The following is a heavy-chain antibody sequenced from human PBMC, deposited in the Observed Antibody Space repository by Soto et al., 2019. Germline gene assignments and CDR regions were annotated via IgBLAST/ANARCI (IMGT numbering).Heavy chain of an antibody. J-gene: IGHJ4*02. CDR3: AKAGEFLKYYDFWSGYYYDY. Sequence: QPGGSLRLSCAASGFTFSSYAMSWVRQAPGKGLEWVSAISGSGGSTYYADSVKGRFTISRDNSKNTLYLQMNSLRAEDTAVYHCAKAGEFLKYYDFWSGYYYDYWGQGTLVTVSS. V-gene: IGHV3-23*01. CDR2: ISGSGGST. D-gene: IGHD3-3*01. CDR1: GFTFSSYA.